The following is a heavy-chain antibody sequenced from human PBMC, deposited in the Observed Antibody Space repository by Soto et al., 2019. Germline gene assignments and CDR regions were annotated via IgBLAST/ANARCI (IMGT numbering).Heavy chain of an antibody. CDR3: ARTSRGYGKGLDS. Sequence: SETLHFTCAVSVYSLSSGYYWGWLRQPPWKGLEWIGFIYHSWSTYYNPSLKSRFTISVDTSTNPFSLKLSSVTAADTAVYYCARTSRGYGKGLDSWGHGTLVTVSS. CDR2: IYHSWST. D-gene: IGHD3-22*01. J-gene: IGHJ5*01. V-gene: IGHV4-38-2*01. CDR1: VYSLSSGYY.